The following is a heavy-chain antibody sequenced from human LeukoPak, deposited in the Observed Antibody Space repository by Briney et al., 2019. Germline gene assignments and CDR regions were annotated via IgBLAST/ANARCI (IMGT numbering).Heavy chain of an antibody. J-gene: IGHJ4*02. D-gene: IGHD3-10*01. CDR2: ISGSGGST. V-gene: IGHV3-23*01. CDR1: GFTFSSYA. Sequence: GGSLRLSCAASGFTFSSYAMSWVRQAPGKGLEWVSAISGSGGSTYYADSVKGRFTISRDNSKNTLYLQMNSLRAEDTAVYHCAKDHRVYGSGSYYDYWGQGTLVTVSS. CDR3: AKDHRVYGSGSYYDY.